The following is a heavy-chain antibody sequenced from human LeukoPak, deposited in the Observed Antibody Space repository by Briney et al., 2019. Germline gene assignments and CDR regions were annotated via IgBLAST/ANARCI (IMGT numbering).Heavy chain of an antibody. Sequence: GESLKISCKGSGYSFTSYWIGWVRQMPGKGLEWMGIIYPGYSDTRYSPSFQGQVTISADKSISTAYLQWSSLKASDTAMYYCARIYDFWSGYPQYYFDYWGQGTLVTVSS. CDR1: GYSFTSYW. D-gene: IGHD3-3*01. V-gene: IGHV5-51*01. J-gene: IGHJ4*02. CDR3: ARIYDFWSGYPQYYFDY. CDR2: IYPGYSDT.